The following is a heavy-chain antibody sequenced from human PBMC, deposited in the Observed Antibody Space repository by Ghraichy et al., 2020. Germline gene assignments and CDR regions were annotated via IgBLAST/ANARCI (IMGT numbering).Heavy chain of an antibody. D-gene: IGHD3-3*01. CDR1: GYTFTSYY. CDR3: AILRSRVVISPPLHPFDY. V-gene: IGHV1-46*01. Sequence: ASVKVSCKASGYTFTSYYMHWVRQAPGQGLEWMGIINPSGGSTSYAQKFQGRVTMTRDTSTSTVYMELSSLRSEDTAVYYCAILRSRVVISPPLHPFDYWGQGTLVTVSS. CDR2: INPSGGST. J-gene: IGHJ4*02.